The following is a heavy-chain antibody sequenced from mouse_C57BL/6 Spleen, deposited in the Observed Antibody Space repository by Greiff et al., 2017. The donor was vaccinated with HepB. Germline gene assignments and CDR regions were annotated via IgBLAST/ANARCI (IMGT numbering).Heavy chain of an antibody. V-gene: IGHV3-6*01. J-gene: IGHJ1*03. CDR2: ISYDGSN. CDR1: GYSITSGYY. CDR3: ASSYLHWYFDV. D-gene: IGHD1-1*01. Sequence: EVKLVESGPGLVKPSQSLSLTCSVTGYSITSGYYWNWIRQFPGNKLEWMGYISYDGSNNYNPSLKNRISITRDTSKNQFFLKLNSVTTEDTATYYCASSYLHWYFDVWGTGTTVTVSS.